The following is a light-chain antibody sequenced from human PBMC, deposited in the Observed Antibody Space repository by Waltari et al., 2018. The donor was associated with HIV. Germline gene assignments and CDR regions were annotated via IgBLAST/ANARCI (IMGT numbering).Light chain of an antibody. CDR2: DDR. V-gene: IGLV3-21*02. Sequence: SYVLTQPPSVSVAPGQTARITCGGNNIAATKSRHWYRLNPGQAPVVVIYDDRDRPSGIPDRFSGSSSGDTATLTISRAEAGDEADYYCQVWDGRGDPVIFGGGTKLAVV. CDR3: QVWDGRGDPVI. J-gene: IGLJ2*01. CDR1: NIAATKS.